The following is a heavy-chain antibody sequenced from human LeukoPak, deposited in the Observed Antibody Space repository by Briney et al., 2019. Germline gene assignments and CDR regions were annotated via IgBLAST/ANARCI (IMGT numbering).Heavy chain of an antibody. J-gene: IGHJ3*02. CDR2: IWYDGSNK. Sequence: GRSLRLSCAASGFTFSSYGMHWVRQAPGNGLEWVAVIWYDGSNKYYADSVKGRFTISRDNSKNTLYLQMNSLRAGDTAVYYCARPGSFDDVFDIWGQGTMVTVSS. V-gene: IGHV3-33*01. CDR1: GFTFSSYG. CDR3: ARPGSFDDVFDI. D-gene: IGHD1-26*01.